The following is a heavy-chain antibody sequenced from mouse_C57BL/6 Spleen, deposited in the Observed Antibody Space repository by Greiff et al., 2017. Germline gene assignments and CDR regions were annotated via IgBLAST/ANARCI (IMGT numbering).Heavy chain of an antibody. CDR1: GFTFSSYA. J-gene: IGHJ2*01. V-gene: IGHV5-4*01. D-gene: IGHD1-1*01. Sequence: EVKVVESGGGLVKPGGSLKLSCAASGFTFSSYAMSWVRQTPEKRLEWVATISDGGSYTYYPDNVKGRFTISRDNAKNNLYLQMSHLKSEDTAMYYCAREASYGSSNDYWGQGTTLTVSS. CDR3: AREASYGSSNDY. CDR2: ISDGGSYT.